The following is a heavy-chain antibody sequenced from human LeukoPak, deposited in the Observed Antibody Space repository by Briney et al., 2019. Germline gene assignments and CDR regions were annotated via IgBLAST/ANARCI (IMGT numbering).Heavy chain of an antibody. Sequence: PAGSLRLSCAASGFTFSSYAMSWVRQATGKGLEWVSAISGSGGSTYYADSVKGRFTISRDNSKNTLYLQMNSLRAEDTAVYYCAKDHLVVVSAPYFDYWGQGTLVTVSS. CDR3: AKDHLVVVSAPYFDY. CDR1: GFTFSSYA. J-gene: IGHJ4*02. CDR2: ISGSGGST. D-gene: IGHD2-15*01. V-gene: IGHV3-23*01.